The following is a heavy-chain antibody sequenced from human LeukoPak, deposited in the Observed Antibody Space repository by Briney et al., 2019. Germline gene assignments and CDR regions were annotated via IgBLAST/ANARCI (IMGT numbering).Heavy chain of an antibody. V-gene: IGHV4-59*01. CDR2: IYYSGST. J-gene: IGHJ5*02. CDR1: GGSISSYY. CDR3: ARVRTGWIQLRDYWFDP. Sequence: SETLSLTCTVSGGSISSYYWSWIRQPPGRGLEWIGYIYYSGSTNYNPSLKSRVTISVDTSKNQFSLKLSSVTAADTAVYYCARVRTGWIQLRDYWFDPWGQGTLVTVSS. D-gene: IGHD5-18*01.